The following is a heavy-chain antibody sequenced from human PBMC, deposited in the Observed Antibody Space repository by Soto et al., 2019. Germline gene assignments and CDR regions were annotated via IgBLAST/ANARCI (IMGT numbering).Heavy chain of an antibody. CDR3: AKQVFDYTGSPRFDP. V-gene: IGHV3-23*01. CDR2: ISARGDRT. Sequence: DVQMLESGGGLVQPGGSLRLSCAVSGFTFLSYGMSWVRQGPGKGPEWVSSISARGDRTFYADSVKGRFTISRDNSKSTLYLQMHSLRADDTAVYYCAKQVFDYTGSPRFDPWGQGTLVTVSS. J-gene: IGHJ5*02. CDR1: GFTFLSYG. D-gene: IGHD2-8*02.